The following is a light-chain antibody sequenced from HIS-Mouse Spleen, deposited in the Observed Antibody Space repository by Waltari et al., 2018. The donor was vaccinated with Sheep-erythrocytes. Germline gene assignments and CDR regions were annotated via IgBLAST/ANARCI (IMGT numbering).Light chain of an antibody. CDR1: QGISSY. CDR3: QQYYSYPRT. CDR2: AAS. Sequence: AIRMTQSPSSFPASTGDRVTITCRASQGISSYLAWYQPKPGKAPKLLIYAASTLPSGVPSRFSGSGSGTEFTLTISCLQSEDFATYYCQQYYSYPRTFGQGTKVEIK. J-gene: IGKJ1*01. V-gene: IGKV1-8*01.